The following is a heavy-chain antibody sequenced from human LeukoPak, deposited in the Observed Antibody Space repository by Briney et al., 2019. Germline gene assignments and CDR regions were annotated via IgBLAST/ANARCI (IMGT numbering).Heavy chain of an antibody. CDR3: ARDLYLRYYFDY. V-gene: IGHV1-2*02. D-gene: IGHD2-2*02. CDR2: INPNSGGT. J-gene: IGHJ4*02. Sequence: WASVKVSCKASGYTFTSYYMHWVRQAPGQGLEWMGWINPNSGGTNYAQKFQGRVTMTRDTSISTAYMELSRLRSDDTAVYYCARDLYLRYYFDYWGQGTLVTVSS. CDR1: GYTFTSYY.